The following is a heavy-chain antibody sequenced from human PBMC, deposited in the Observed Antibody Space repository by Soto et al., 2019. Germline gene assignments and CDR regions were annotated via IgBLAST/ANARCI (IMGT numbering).Heavy chain of an antibody. CDR1: GGSISSGGYY. CDR3: ASTKQRAYDYVWGSYRYGAFDI. J-gene: IGHJ3*02. D-gene: IGHD3-16*02. V-gene: IGHV4-31*03. Sequence: QVQLQESGPGLVKPSQTLSLTCTVSGGSISSGGYYWSWIRQHPGKGLEWIGYIYYSGSTYYNPSLKIRVTISVDTSKNQFTLKLSSVPAADTAVYYCASTKQRAYDYVWGSYRYGAFDIWGQGTMVTVSS. CDR2: IYYSGST.